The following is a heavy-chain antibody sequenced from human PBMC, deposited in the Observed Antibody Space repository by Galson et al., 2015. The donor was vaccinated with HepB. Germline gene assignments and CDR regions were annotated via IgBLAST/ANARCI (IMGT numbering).Heavy chain of an antibody. Sequence: SETLSLTYTVSGDSISNTNYYWGWIRQPPGKGLEWIGNIYYSGITYYNPSLKSRVTISVDTSKNQFSLKLSSVTAADTAMFYCARQILLFGELGVNWFDPWGRGTLVTVSS. CDR2: IYYSGIT. CDR1: GDSISNTNYY. V-gene: IGHV4-39*01. D-gene: IGHD3-10*01. J-gene: IGHJ5*02. CDR3: ARQILLFGELGVNWFDP.